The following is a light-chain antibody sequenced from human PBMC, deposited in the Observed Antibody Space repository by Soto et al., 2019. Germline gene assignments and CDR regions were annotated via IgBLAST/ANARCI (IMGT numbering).Light chain of an antibody. Sequence: EIVLTQSPGTLSLSPGERATLSCRASQSVSSSYLAWYQQKPGQAPRLLIYGASSRATGIPDRFSGSGSGTDFTLTISRLEPEDLAVYYCLQRSDWRACGLGTKVEIK. CDR2: GAS. CDR3: LQRSDWRA. J-gene: IGKJ1*01. CDR1: QSVSSSY. V-gene: IGKV3D-20*02.